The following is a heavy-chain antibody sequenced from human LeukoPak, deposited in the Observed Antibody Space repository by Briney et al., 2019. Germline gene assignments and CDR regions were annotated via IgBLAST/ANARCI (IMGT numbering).Heavy chain of an antibody. D-gene: IGHD3-10*01. Sequence: GGSLTLSCTASGFSFSNYAMHWVRQAPGKGLEWEAVVAHDGSNKYFADFVRGRFTISRDNSKNTLYLQMTSLTSEDTGFYYCARDRGVLYYFDNWGQGTLVTVSS. CDR3: ARDRGVLYYFDN. CDR2: VAHDGSNK. V-gene: IGHV3-30*04. CDR1: GFSFSNYA. J-gene: IGHJ4*02.